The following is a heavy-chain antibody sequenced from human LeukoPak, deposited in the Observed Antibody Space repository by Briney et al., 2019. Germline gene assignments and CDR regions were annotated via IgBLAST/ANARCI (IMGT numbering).Heavy chain of an antibody. Sequence: AXVKVSCKTSGYTFTDYYLYWVRQAPGQGPEWMGRISPDNGVTKIAQKFQGRVTMTRDTSINTIYMELGRLTGDDTAVYYCARKTTALDYWGQGTQISV. D-gene: IGHD4-17*01. CDR1: GYTFTDYY. V-gene: IGHV1-2*06. CDR2: ISPDNGVT. CDR3: ARKTTALDY. J-gene: IGHJ4*02.